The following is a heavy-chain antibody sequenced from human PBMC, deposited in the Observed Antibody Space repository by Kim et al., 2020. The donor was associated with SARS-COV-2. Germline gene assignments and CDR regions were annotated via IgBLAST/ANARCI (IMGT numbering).Heavy chain of an antibody. Sequence: GGSLRLSCAASGLTFSSHAMSWVRQAPGKGLEWVSAISSNSGAIFYTDSVKGRFTTSRDNSKNTLYLQMSSQRAEDTAVYYCAKDSGTTRINYFDYWGQGTLVTVSS. V-gene: IGHV3-23*01. CDR3: AKDSGTTRINYFDY. J-gene: IGHJ4*02. CDR1: GLTFSSHA. CDR2: ISSNSGAI. D-gene: IGHD1-1*01.